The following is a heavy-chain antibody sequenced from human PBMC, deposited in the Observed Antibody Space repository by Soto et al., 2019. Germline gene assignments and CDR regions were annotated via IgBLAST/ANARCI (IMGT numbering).Heavy chain of an antibody. CDR3: ASTLWFGELSWFDP. V-gene: IGHV3-23*01. Sequence: GGSLRLSCAASGFTFSSYAMSWVRPAPGKGLEWVSAISGSGGSTYYADSVKGRFTISRDNSKNTLYLQMNSLRAEDTAVYYCASTLWFGELSWFDPWGQGTLVTVSS. CDR1: GFTFSSYA. D-gene: IGHD3-10*01. CDR2: ISGSGGST. J-gene: IGHJ5*02.